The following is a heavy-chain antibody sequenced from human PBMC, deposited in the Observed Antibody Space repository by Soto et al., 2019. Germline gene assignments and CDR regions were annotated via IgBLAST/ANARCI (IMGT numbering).Heavy chain of an antibody. D-gene: IGHD5-12*01. CDR1: GGSFSGYY. V-gene: IGHV4-34*01. J-gene: IGHJ5*02. CDR2: INHSGST. Sequence: SETLSLTCAVYGGSFSGYYWSWIRQPPGKGLEWIGEINHSGSTNYNPSLKSRVTISVDTSKNQFSLKLSSVTAADTAVYYCARTGLQRGYSGYDYNWFDPWGQGTLVTVSS. CDR3: ARTGLQRGYSGYDYNWFDP.